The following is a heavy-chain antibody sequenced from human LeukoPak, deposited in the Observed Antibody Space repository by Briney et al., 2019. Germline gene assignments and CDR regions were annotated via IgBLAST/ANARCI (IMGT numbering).Heavy chain of an antibody. CDR3: ARDYYDSSGYSGYGAFDI. CDR2: MNPNSGNT. D-gene: IGHD3-22*01. J-gene: IGHJ3*02. Sequence: ASVKVSCKASGYTFTSYDINWVRQATGQGLEWMGWMNPNSGNTGYAQKFQGRVTMTRNTSISTAYMELSSLRSEDTAVYYCARDYYDSSGYSGYGAFDIWGQGTMVTVSS. V-gene: IGHV1-8*01. CDR1: GYTFTSYD.